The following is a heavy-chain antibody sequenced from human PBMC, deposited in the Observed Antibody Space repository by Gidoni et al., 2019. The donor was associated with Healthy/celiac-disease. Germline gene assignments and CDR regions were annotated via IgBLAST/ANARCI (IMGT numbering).Heavy chain of an antibody. Sequence: QVQLQESGPGLVKPSETLSLTCTVSGGSISSYYWSWIRQPPGKGLEWIGYIYYSGSTNYNPSLKSRVTISVDTSKNQFSLKLSSVTAADTAVYYCARESHSAGMDVWGQGTTVTVSS. CDR3: ARESHSAGMDV. D-gene: IGHD5-18*01. CDR2: IYYSGST. V-gene: IGHV4-59*01. J-gene: IGHJ6*02. CDR1: GGSISSYY.